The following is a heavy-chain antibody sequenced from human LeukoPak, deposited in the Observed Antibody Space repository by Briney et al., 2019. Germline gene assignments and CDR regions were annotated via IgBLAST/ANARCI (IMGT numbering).Heavy chain of an antibody. CDR2: ISYDGSNK. D-gene: IGHD3-3*01. Sequence: PGGSLRLSCAASGFTFSSYAMHWVRQAPGKGLEWVAVISYDGSNKYYADSVKGRFTISRDNSKNTLYLQMNSLRADDTAVYYCARAFDFWSAIDPWGQGTLVTVSS. CDR1: GFTFSSYA. J-gene: IGHJ5*02. CDR3: ARAFDFWSAIDP. V-gene: IGHV3-30-3*01.